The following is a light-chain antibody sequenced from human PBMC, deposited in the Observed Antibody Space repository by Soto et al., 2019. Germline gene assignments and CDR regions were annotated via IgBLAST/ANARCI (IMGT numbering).Light chain of an antibody. CDR2: RAS. CDR1: QSISSR. J-gene: IGKJ2*02. V-gene: IGKV1-5*03. CDR3: QEYDGHCT. Sequence: DIQMTQSPSTLSASVGDRVTITCRASQSISSRLAWYQQKAGKAPKLLIYRASTLESGVPSRFSGSGSGTEFTVSISSLQPDYFATYFCQEYDGHCTFGQGTKLEIK.